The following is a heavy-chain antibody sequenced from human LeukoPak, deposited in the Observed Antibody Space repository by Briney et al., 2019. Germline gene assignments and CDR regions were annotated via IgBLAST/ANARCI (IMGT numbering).Heavy chain of an antibody. CDR2: INWNGGST. D-gene: IGHD3-3*01. V-gene: IGHV3-20*03. J-gene: IGHJ6*03. CDR1: GFTFDDYG. CDR3: AREIASGITIFGVVIPAYMDV. Sequence: GGSLRLSYAASGFTFDDYGMSWVRHAPGKGLEWVSGINWNGGSTGYADSVKGRFTISRDNAENSLYLRMNRLRAEDTALYYCAREIASGITIFGVVIPAYMDVWGKGTTVTVSS.